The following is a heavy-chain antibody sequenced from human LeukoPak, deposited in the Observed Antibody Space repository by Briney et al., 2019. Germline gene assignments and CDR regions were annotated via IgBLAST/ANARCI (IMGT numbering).Heavy chain of an antibody. Sequence: PGGSLRLSCAASGFTFSGSAMHWVRQASGKGLEWVGRIRSKANSYATAYAASVKGRFTISRDNAKNSLYLQMNSLRAEDTAVYYCARDGSSSGCELDYWGQGTLVTVSS. D-gene: IGHD6-19*01. J-gene: IGHJ4*02. V-gene: IGHV3-73*01. CDR1: GFTFSGSA. CDR3: ARDGSSSGCELDY. CDR2: IRSKANSYAT.